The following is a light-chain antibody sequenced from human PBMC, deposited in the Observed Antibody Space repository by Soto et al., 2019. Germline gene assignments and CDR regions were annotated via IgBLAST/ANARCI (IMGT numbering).Light chain of an antibody. CDR2: SAS. Sequence: DIQLTQSPSSLSASVGDRVTITCRVSQDISSCLDWCRQKPGRLPNLLIYSASNLQSGVQSRFSGSGSGTDFTLTISNLRPEDVATYNGQRTYNAPQHTFGQGTKVQL. V-gene: IGKV1-27*01. CDR3: QRTYNAPQHT. CDR1: QDISSC. J-gene: IGKJ2*01.